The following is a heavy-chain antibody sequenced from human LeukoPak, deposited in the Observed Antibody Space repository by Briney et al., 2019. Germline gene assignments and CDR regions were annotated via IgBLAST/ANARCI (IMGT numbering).Heavy chain of an antibody. CDR1: GFTFSSYA. CDR3: ARAHYDILTGYSYYYYYGMDV. CDR2: ISYDGSNK. Sequence: GGSLRLSCAASGFTFSSYAMHWVRQAPGKGLEWVAVISYDGSNKYYADSVKGRFTISRDNSKNTLYLQMNSLRAEDTAVYYCARAHYDILTGYSYYYYYGMDVWGQGTTVTVSS. J-gene: IGHJ6*02. V-gene: IGHV3-30*04. D-gene: IGHD3-9*01.